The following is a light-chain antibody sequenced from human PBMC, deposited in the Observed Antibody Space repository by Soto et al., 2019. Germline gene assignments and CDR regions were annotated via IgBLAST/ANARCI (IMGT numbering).Light chain of an antibody. J-gene: IGKJ2*01. CDR3: QQYGSSPPYT. V-gene: IGKV3-20*01. CDR2: GSS. Sequence: EVVLTQSPGTLSLSPGERATLSCRASQSVSNKYLAWYQQKPGQAPRLLIFGSSDRATGIPDRFSGSGSGTDCTITISRLEPEDFAVYYCQQYGSSPPYTFGQGTKLEIK. CDR1: QSVSNKY.